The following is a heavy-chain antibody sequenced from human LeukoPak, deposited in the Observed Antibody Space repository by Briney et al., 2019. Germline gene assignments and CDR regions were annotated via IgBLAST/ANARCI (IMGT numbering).Heavy chain of an antibody. CDR2: ISHDGSNK. D-gene: IGHD6-13*01. CDR3: ARDIPAPGICFDY. CDR1: GFTFSSSS. J-gene: IGHJ4*02. V-gene: IGHV3-30*04. Sequence: PGRSLRLSCAASGFTFSSSSLHWVRQAPGKGLEWVAFISHDGSNKYYADSVKGRFTISRDNAKNSLYLQMNSLRAEDTAVYYCARDIPAPGICFDYWGQGTLVTVSS.